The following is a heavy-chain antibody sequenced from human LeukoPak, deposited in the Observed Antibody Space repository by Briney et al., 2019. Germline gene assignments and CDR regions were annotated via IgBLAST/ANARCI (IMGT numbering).Heavy chain of an antibody. D-gene: IGHD5-12*01. CDR2: IGSFGTTI. V-gene: IGHV3-48*03. J-gene: IGHJ4*02. CDR3: AKVATEAYYFDY. Sequence: PGGSLRLSCAASGFTFSSYEMNWVRQAPGKGLEWVSYIGSFGTTISYADSVEGRFTISRDNAKSSLYLQMSSLRAEGTAVYYCAKVATEAYYFDYWGQGTLVTVSS. CDR1: GFTFSSYE.